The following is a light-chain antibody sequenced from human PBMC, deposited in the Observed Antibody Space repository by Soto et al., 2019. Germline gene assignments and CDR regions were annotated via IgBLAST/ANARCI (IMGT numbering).Light chain of an antibody. CDR3: SSYAGSNNFVV. Sequence: QSALTQPPSASGSPGQSVTISCTGTSSDVGGYNYVSWYQQHPGKAPKLMIYDVTKRPSAVPDRFSGSKSGDTASLTVSGLQAEDEADYYCSSYAGSNNFVVFGGGTKLTVL. J-gene: IGLJ2*01. CDR2: DVT. V-gene: IGLV2-8*01. CDR1: SSDVGGYNY.